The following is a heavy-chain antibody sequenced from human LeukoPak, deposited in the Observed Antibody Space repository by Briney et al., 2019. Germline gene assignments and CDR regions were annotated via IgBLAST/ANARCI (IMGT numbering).Heavy chain of an antibody. CDR2: ISHSGST. V-gene: IGHV4-38-2*02. J-gene: IGHJ5*01. CDR3: ARDFWREWELLGNWFGP. Sequence: SSETLSLTCTASTYSISSGYYWGWVRQSPGQGLEWIGSISHSGSTLYNPSLKSRVTISVDRSKNQFSLNLTSVTAADTAVYYCARDFWREWELLGNWFGPWGQGTLVTVSS. D-gene: IGHD1-26*01. CDR1: TYSISSGYY.